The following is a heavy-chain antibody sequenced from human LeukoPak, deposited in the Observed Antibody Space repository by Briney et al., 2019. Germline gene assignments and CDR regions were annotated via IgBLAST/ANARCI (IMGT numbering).Heavy chain of an antibody. D-gene: IGHD5-24*01. CDR1: GFTFSSYW. CDR2: INSDGSST. Sequence: SGGSLRLPCAASGFTFSSYWMHWVRQAPGKGLVWVSRINSDGSSTSYADSVKGRFTISRDNAKNTLYLQMNSLRAEDTAVYYCARDRDGYNYANFDYWGQGTLVTVSS. J-gene: IGHJ4*02. CDR3: ARDRDGYNYANFDY. V-gene: IGHV3-74*01.